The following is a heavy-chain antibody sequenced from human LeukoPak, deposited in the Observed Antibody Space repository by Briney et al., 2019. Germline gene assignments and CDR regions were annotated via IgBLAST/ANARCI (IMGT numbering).Heavy chain of an antibody. D-gene: IGHD3-9*01. CDR3: ARDPMDYDVSTGLHHYYMDV. CDR2: ISWNSGSI. V-gene: IGHV3-9*01. J-gene: IGHJ6*02. Sequence: PGGSLRLSCAASGFTFDDYAMHWVRQAPGKGLEWVSGISWNSGSIGYADSVKGRFTISRDNAKNSLYLQMNTLRVEDTAVYYCARDPMDYDVSTGLHHYYMDVWGQGTTVTVSS. CDR1: GFTFDDYA.